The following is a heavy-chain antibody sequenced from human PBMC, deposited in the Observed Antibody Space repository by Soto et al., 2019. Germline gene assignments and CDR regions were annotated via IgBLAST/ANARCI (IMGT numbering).Heavy chain of an antibody. CDR2: IIPMFGTA. V-gene: IGHV1-69*01. CDR1: GSTFSSRN. Sequence: QEQLVQSGAEVKKPGSSVKVSCKASGSTFSSRNINWVRQAPGQGLEWMGGIIPMFGTADYAQKLRDRVTLAADESTTTASMELRSLRSDDTAVYYCARGMFIALEALDRDAFDVWGQGTMVTVSS. J-gene: IGHJ3*01. D-gene: IGHD3-16*01. CDR3: ARGMFIALEALDRDAFDV.